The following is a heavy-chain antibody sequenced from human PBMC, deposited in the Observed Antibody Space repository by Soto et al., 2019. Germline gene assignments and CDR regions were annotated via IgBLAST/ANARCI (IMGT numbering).Heavy chain of an antibody. CDR1: VDSSSTFY. CDR3: GRGVVAGVDY. D-gene: IGHD2-2*01. V-gene: IGHV4-59*01. J-gene: IGHJ4*02. CDR2: VYYTGST. Sequence: SETLSLTCTVSVDSSSTFYWGWMRQSPGKELEWIGYVYYTGSTNYNPSLKSRVTMTRDISINTAYMELSSLNFDDTAVYYCGRGVVAGVDYWGQGTLVTVSS.